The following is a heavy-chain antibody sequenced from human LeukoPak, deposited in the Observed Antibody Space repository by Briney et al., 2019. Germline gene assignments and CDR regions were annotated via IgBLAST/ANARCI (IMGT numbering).Heavy chain of an antibody. CDR1: GFAFSDYA. J-gene: IGHJ4*02. CDR2: ISYDGSNK. Sequence: PGGSLRLSCAASGFAFSDYAMHWVRQAPGKGLGWVAVISYDGSNKYYADSVKGRFTISREDSKNTLYLQMNSLRREDTAVYYCARDENTVATGPDYWSQGTLVTVSS. D-gene: IGHD5-12*01. V-gene: IGHV3-30-3*01. CDR3: ARDENTVATGPDY.